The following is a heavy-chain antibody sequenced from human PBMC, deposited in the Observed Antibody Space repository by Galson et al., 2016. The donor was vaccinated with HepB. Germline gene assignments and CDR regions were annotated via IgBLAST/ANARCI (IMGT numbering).Heavy chain of an antibody. D-gene: IGHD3-10*01. CDR2: ISGKGDST. CDR1: GFTFSNFA. J-gene: IGHJ6*04. Sequence: SLRLSCAASGFTFSNFAMTWVRQAPGKGLECISGISGKGDSTYYADSVKGRFTVSRDNSKNTLHLHMNSLRVDDTAVYYCANLGSGSFRWYFYGMEVWGKGTTVTVPS. CDR3: ANLGSGSFRWYFYGMEV. V-gene: IGHV3-23*01.